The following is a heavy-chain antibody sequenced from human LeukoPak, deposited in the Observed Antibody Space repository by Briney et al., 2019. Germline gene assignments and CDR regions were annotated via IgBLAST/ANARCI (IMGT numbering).Heavy chain of an antibody. J-gene: IGHJ4*02. V-gene: IGHV3-30*04. CDR3: AKGPHTPTYYDILTGYRHMYYFDY. Sequence: PGGSLRLSCAASGFTFSSYAMHWVRQAPGKGLEWVAVISYDGSNKYYADSVKGRFTISRDNSKNTLYLQMNSLRAEDTAVYYCAKGPHTPTYYDILTGYRHMYYFDYWGQGTLVTVSS. D-gene: IGHD3-9*01. CDR2: ISYDGSNK. CDR1: GFTFSSYA.